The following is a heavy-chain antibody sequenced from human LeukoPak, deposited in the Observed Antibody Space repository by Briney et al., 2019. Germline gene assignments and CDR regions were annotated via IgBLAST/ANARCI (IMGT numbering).Heavy chain of an antibody. CDR1: GGSISTSKYY. CDR2: IFYSGST. Sequence: SETLSLTCTVSGGSISTSKYYWGWIRQTPGKGLEWIGNIFYSGSTYYSPSLKSRVTISLDTSRNQFSLKLNSVTAADTAVYYCARRDYGYMDVWGKGTTVTISS. D-gene: IGHD4-17*01. J-gene: IGHJ6*03. CDR3: ARRDYGYMDV. V-gene: IGHV4-39*07.